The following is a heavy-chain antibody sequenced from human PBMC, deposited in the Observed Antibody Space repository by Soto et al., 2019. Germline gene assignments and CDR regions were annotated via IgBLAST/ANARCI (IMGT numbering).Heavy chain of an antibody. CDR2: IYYSGST. CDR1: GGSISSSSYY. CDR3: ARRWSYYYGMDV. D-gene: IGHD6-13*01. J-gene: IGHJ6*02. V-gene: IGHV4-39*01. Sequence: PSETLSLTCTVSGGSISSSSYYWGWIRQPPGKGLEWIGSIYYSGSTYYNPSLKSRVTISVDTSKNQFSLKLSSVTAADTAVYYCARRWSYYYGMDVWGQGTTVTVSS.